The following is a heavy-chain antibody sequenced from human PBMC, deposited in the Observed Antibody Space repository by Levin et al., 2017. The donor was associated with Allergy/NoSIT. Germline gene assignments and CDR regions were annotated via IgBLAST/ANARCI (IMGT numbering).Heavy chain of an antibody. D-gene: IGHD3-3*01. J-gene: IGHJ4*02. V-gene: IGHV4-61*01. CDR1: GGSVSSGSYY. CDR2: IYYSGST. CDR3: ARDRLDFWSGSRGYYFDY. Sequence: SETLSLTCTVSGGSVSSGSYYWSWIRQPPGKGLEWIGYIYYSGSTNYNPSLKSRVTISVDTSKNQFSLKLSSVTAADTAVYYCARDRLDFWSGSRGYYFDYWGQGTLVTVSS.